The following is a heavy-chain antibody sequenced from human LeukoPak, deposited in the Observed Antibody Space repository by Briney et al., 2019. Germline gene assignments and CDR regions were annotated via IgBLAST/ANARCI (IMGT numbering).Heavy chain of an antibody. CDR3: AREVVRDGYNVYWYFDL. CDR1: GFTVSSNC. J-gene: IGHJ2*01. Sequence: GGSLRLSCAASGFTVSSNCMSWVRQAPGKGLEWVSVIYSGGSTYYADSVKGRFTISRDNSKNTLYLQMNSLRAEDTVVYYCAREVVRDGYNVYWYFDLWGRGTLSLSPQ. CDR2: IYSGGST. V-gene: IGHV3-53*01. D-gene: IGHD5-24*01.